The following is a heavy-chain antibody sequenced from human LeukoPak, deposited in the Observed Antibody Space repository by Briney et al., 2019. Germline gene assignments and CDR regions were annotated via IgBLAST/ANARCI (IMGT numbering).Heavy chain of an antibody. Sequence: GGSLRLSCAASGFTFSSYAMSWVRQAPGKGLEWVSAISGSGGCTYYADSVKGRFTISRDNSKNTLYLQMNSLRAEDTAVYYCAKERDVGYCTNGVCYNRGFDYWGQGTLVTVSS. CDR2: ISGSGGCT. V-gene: IGHV3-23*01. D-gene: IGHD2-8*01. CDR1: GFTFSSYA. CDR3: AKERDVGYCTNGVCYNRGFDY. J-gene: IGHJ4*02.